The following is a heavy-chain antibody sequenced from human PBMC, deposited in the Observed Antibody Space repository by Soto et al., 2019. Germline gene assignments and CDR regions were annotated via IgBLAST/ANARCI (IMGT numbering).Heavy chain of an antibody. Sequence: SETLSLTCTVSGGSISSSSYYWGWIRQPPGKGLEWIGSIYYSGSTYYNPSLKSRVTISVDASKNQFSLKLSSVTAADTAVYYWARGTGTTPMFDYWGQGTLVTVSS. J-gene: IGHJ4*02. D-gene: IGHD1-7*01. CDR1: GGSISSSSYY. CDR3: ARGTGTTPMFDY. V-gene: IGHV4-39*01. CDR2: IYYSGST.